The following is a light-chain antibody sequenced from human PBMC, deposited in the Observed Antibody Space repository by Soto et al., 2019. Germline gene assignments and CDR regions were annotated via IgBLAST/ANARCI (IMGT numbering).Light chain of an antibody. CDR1: SSNIGSKT. J-gene: IGLJ3*02. Sequence: QSVLTQPPSASGTPGQRVTISCSGSSSNIGSKTVNWYQQLPGTAPKLLIYRNNLRPSGVPDRFSGSKSGTSASLAISGLQSEDEADYYCAAWDDSLNGWVFGGGTKLTVL. CDR2: RNN. CDR3: AAWDDSLNGWV. V-gene: IGLV1-44*01.